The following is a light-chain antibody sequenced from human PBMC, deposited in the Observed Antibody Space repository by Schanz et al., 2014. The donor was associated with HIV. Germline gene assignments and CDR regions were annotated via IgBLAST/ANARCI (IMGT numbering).Light chain of an antibody. Sequence: QSVLTQPPSVSGAPGQRVAISCSGGASNIGAGYDVHWYRHLPGTAPKLVIYGNKYRPSGVPDRFSGSKSGTSASLAISGLQSEDEADYYCAVWDDSLNGHWVFGGGTKLTVL. CDR3: AVWDDSLNGHWV. J-gene: IGLJ3*02. CDR2: GNK. CDR1: ASNIGAGYD. V-gene: IGLV1-40*01.